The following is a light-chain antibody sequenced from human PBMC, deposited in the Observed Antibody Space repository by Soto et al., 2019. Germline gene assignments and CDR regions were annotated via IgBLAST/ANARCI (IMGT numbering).Light chain of an antibody. J-gene: IGKJ1*01. CDR3: LQTYSNPRT. CDR1: QTVRGY. V-gene: IGKV1-39*01. Sequence: DIQMTQSPSSLSASVGDRVTITCRASQTVRGYMNWYQQKPGEVPRLLIHSASTLQSWVPSRFSGSGSGTGFTLTITDLHPEDFGFYFCLQTYSNPRTFGEGTRVDI. CDR2: SAS.